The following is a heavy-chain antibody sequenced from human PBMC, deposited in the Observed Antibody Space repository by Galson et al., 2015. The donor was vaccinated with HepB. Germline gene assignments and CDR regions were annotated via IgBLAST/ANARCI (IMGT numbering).Heavy chain of an antibody. J-gene: IGHJ6*02. CDR1: GFTFSNYA. V-gene: IGHV3-23*01. CDR3: AKEAQSDGDYGYYYGMDV. CDR2: ISGSGGTT. D-gene: IGHD4-17*01. Sequence: SLRLSCAASGFTFSNYAMSWVRQAPGKGLEWVSVISGSGGTTYYADSVKGRFTISRDNPKNTLYLQMNSLRAEDTAIYYCAKEAQSDGDYGYYYGMDVWGQGTTVTVSS.